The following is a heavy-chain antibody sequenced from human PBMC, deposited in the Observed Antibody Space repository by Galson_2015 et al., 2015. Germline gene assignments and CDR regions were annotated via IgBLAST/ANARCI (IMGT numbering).Heavy chain of an antibody. CDR1: GFTFSSYA. Sequence: SLRLSCAASGFTFSSYAMSWVRHAPGKGLEWVSGISWNSGSIDYADSVKGRFTISRDNAKNSLYLQVNSLRAEDTALYYCAKDGGTGVFGVVSGAFDIWGQGTMVTVSS. V-gene: IGHV3-9*01. CDR2: ISWNSGSI. CDR3: AKDGGTGVFGVVSGAFDI. D-gene: IGHD3-3*01. J-gene: IGHJ3*02.